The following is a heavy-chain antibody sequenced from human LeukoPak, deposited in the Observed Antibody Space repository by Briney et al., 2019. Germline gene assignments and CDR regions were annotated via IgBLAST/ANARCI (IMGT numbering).Heavy chain of an antibody. J-gene: IGHJ4*02. CDR3: ARDHREYYGSGSYHPIDY. CDR1: GFTFSSYA. V-gene: IGHV3-30*01. D-gene: IGHD3-10*01. Sequence: PGGSLRLSCAASGFTFSSYAMHWVRQAPGKGLEWVAVISYDGSNKYYADSVKGRFTISRDNSKNTLYLQMNSLRAEDTAVYYCARDHREYYGSGSYHPIDYWGQGTLVTVSS. CDR2: ISYDGSNK.